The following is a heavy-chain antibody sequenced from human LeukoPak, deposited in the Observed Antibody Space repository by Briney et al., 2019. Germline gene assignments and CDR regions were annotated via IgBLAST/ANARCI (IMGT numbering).Heavy chain of an antibody. CDR2: MNPNSGNT. CDR3: AKIVGFRYDYNTRPPKYYYYYMDV. V-gene: IGHV1-8*01. Sequence: ASVKVSCKASGYTFTSYDINWVRQATGQGLEWMGWMNPNSGNTGYAQKFQGRVTMTRNTSISTAYMELSSLRSEDTAVYYCAKIVGFRYDYNTRPPKYYYYYMDVWGKGTTVTVSS. CDR1: GYTFTSYD. J-gene: IGHJ6*03. D-gene: IGHD3-10*01.